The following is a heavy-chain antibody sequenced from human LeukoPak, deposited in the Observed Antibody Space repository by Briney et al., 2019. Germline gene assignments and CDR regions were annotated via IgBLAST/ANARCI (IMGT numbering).Heavy chain of an antibody. CDR1: GYSISSGYY. V-gene: IGHV4-61*01. CDR3: ARGGGYSFYYYYMDV. D-gene: IGHD5-18*01. CDR2: IYYSGST. J-gene: IGHJ6*03. Sequence: PSETLSLTCTVSGYSISSGYYWGWIRQPPGKGLEWIGYIYYSGSTNYNPSLKSRVTISVDTSKNQFSLKLSSVTAADTAVYYCARGGGYSFYYYYMDVWGKGTTVTVSS.